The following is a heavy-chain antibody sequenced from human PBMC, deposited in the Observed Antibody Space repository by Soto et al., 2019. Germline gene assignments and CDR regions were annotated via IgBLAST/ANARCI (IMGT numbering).Heavy chain of an antibody. D-gene: IGHD2-2*01. CDR2: LTSSSSHT. CDR3: GRVASSSSWTPDY. CDR1: GFSFSVYS. V-gene: IGHV3-21*02. J-gene: IGHJ4*02. Sequence: EVQLVESGGGLVKPGGSLRLSCAGSGFSFSVYSMNWVRQAPGKALEWVSSLTSSSSHTYYADSVKGRFTISRDNGKNLVLLQMDRLRGQDTAVYYCGRVASSSSWTPDYLGQGTLVTVSS.